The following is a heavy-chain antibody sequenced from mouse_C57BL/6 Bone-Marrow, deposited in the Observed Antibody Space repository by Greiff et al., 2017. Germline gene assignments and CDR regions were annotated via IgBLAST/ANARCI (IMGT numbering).Heavy chain of an antibody. CDR2: IDPGDGDT. V-gene: IGHV1-80*01. Sequence: QVQLQQPGAELVKPGASVKISCKASGYAFSSYWMNWVKQRPGKGLEWIGQIDPGDGDTNYNGKFKGKATLTADKSSSTAYMQLNSLTSEDTAVYFCARNPLYCYGSSQYYFDYWGQGTTLTVSS. D-gene: IGHD1-1*01. CDR1: GYAFSSYW. CDR3: ARNPLYCYGSSQYYFDY. J-gene: IGHJ2*01.